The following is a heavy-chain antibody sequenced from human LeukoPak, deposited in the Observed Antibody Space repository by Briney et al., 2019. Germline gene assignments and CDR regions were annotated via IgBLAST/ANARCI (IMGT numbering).Heavy chain of an antibody. CDR1: GYTFTGYY. Sequence: ASVKVSFKASGYTFTGYYIHWVRQAPGLGLEWMGWINPNSGGTTYAQKFQGRITMTGDTSISTVYMELSRLRSDDTAVYYCARANILPGFPFDPGGKGPLVTVS. J-gene: IGHJ5*02. CDR2: INPNSGGT. V-gene: IGHV1-2*02. D-gene: IGHD3-9*01. CDR3: ARANILPGFPFDP.